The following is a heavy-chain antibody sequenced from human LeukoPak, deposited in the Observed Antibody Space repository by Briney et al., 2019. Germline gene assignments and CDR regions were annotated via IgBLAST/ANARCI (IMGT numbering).Heavy chain of an antibody. Sequence: PSETLSLTCTVSGGSVDSSVSSWGWIRQPPGKGLEWIGSIYYTGSTYYNPSLKSRVTISVDTSKNQFSLRLSSVTAADTAVYYCARSPGYYFDYWGQGTLVTVSS. CDR1: GGSVDSSVSS. J-gene: IGHJ4*02. CDR3: ARSPGYYFDY. V-gene: IGHV4-39*01. CDR2: IYYTGST.